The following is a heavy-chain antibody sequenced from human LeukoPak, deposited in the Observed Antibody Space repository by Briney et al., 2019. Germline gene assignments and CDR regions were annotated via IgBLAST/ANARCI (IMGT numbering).Heavy chain of an antibody. D-gene: IGHD3-10*01. CDR2: ISAYNGNT. V-gene: IGHV1-18*01. CDR1: GYTFTSYG. J-gene: IGHJ4*02. CDR3: ARPPLRWGSGSYYYYFDY. Sequence: ASVKVSRKTSGYTFTSYGISWVRQAPGQGLEWMGWISAYNGNTNYAQKVQGRVTMTTDTSTSTAYMELRSLRSDDTAVYYCARPPLRWGSGSYYYYFDYWGQGTLVTVSS.